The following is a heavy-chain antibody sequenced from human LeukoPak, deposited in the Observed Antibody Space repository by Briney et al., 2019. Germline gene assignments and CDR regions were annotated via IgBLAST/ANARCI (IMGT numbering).Heavy chain of an antibody. CDR2: ITIAGDT. D-gene: IGHD4-17*01. V-gene: IGHV3-13*01. CDR3: ARTTVTTGPYWYFDL. Sequence: PGGSLRLSCAASGFTFSRYDIHWVRHAAGKGLEWVSAITIAGDTYYPGSVKGRFTISRENAKNSLYLQMNSLRAGDTAVYYCARTTVTTGPYWYFDLWGRGTLVTVSS. J-gene: IGHJ2*01. CDR1: GFTFSRYD.